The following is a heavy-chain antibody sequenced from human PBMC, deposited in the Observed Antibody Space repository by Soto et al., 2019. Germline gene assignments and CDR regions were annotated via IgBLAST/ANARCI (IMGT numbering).Heavy chain of an antibody. Sequence: PGGSLRLSCAASGFTFDDYAMHWVRQAPGKGLEWVSGISWNSGSIGYADSVKGRFTISRDNAKNSLYLQMNSLRAEDTALYYCAKDQNPTRITIFGVVSPRDYYGMDVWGQGTTVTVSS. V-gene: IGHV3-9*01. J-gene: IGHJ6*02. D-gene: IGHD3-3*01. CDR3: AKDQNPTRITIFGVVSPRDYYGMDV. CDR2: ISWNSGSI. CDR1: GFTFDDYA.